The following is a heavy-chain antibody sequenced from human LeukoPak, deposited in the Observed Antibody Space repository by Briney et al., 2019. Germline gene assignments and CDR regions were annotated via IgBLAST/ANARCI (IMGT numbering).Heavy chain of an antibody. Sequence: ASVKVSCKASGYTFTKYGITWVRQAPGQGLDWMGWISANNGNRYYAHKVQDRVTLTTDTSTSTAYMELTSLRLDDTAVYYCARALSDFGDFSMCDYWGQGTLVTVSS. J-gene: IGHJ4*02. CDR3: ARALSDFGDFSMCDY. V-gene: IGHV1-18*01. CDR2: ISANNGNR. D-gene: IGHD4-17*01. CDR1: GYTFTKYG.